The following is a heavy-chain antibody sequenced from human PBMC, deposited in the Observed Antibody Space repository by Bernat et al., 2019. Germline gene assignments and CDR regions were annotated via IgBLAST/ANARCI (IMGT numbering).Heavy chain of an antibody. CDR2: IGTAGDT. CDR1: GFTFSSYD. Sequence: EVQLVESGGGLVQPGGSLRLSCAASGFTFSSYDMYWVRQATGKGLEWVSAIGTAGDTYYPGSVKGRFTISRENAKNSLYLQMNSLRAGDTAVYYCARMGDHDAFDIWGQGTMVTVSS. CDR3: ARMGDHDAFDI. J-gene: IGHJ3*02. V-gene: IGHV3-13*04. D-gene: IGHD2-21*02.